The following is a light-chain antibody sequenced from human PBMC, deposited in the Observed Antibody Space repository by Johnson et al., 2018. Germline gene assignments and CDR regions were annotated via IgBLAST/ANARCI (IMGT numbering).Light chain of an antibody. CDR1: SSNIGNNY. CDR2: ENN. V-gene: IGLV1-51*02. CDR3: GTWDGSLSAGNV. Sequence: QSVLTQPPSVSAAPGQKVTISCSGSSSNIGNNYVSWYQQLPGTAPKLLIYENNKRPSGIPDRFSGSKSGTSATLGITGLQTGDEADYYCGTWDGSLSAGNVFGTVTEVTFL. J-gene: IGLJ1*01.